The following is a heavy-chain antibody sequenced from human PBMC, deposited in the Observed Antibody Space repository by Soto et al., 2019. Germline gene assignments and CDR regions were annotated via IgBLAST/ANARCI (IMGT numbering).Heavy chain of an antibody. V-gene: IGHV4-31*02. CDR2: IYNSGSS. D-gene: IGHD2-2*01. Sequence: PSENLYLTCTVSGDSISSCGYSWTWIRQHAGKGLEWIGYIYNSGSSYYNPSLQSRVTISVDTSKNQFSLKLSSVTAADTAVYYCARGVPGRDGFYVNYYSYYCMDIWGPGTSLSGSS. CDR1: GDSISSCGYS. J-gene: IGHJ6*02. CDR3: ARGVPGRDGFYVNYYSYYCMDI.